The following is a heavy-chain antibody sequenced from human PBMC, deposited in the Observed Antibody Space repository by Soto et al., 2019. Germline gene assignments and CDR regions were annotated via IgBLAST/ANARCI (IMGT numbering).Heavy chain of an antibody. CDR1: GDSVSSNSAA. CDR2: TYYRSKWYN. Sequence: PSQTLSLTCAISGDSVSSNSAAWNWIRQSPSRGLEWLGRTYYRSKWYNDYAVSVKSRITINPDTSKNQFSLQLNSVTPEDTAVYYCARALLLWFGESTNRVSYYYYYYGMDVWGQGTTVTVSS. CDR3: ARALLLWFGESTNRVSYYYYYYGMDV. D-gene: IGHD3-10*01. V-gene: IGHV6-1*01. J-gene: IGHJ6*02.